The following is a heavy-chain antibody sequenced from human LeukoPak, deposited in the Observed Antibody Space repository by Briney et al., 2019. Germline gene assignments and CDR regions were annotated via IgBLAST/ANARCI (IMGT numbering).Heavy chain of an antibody. CDR1: GYTLTELS. J-gene: IGHJ3*02. V-gene: IGHV1-24*01. D-gene: IGHD6-19*01. CDR2: FDPEDGET. Sequence: ASVKVSCKVSGYTLTELSMHWVRQAPGKGLEWMGGFDPEDGETIYAQKFQGRVTVTEDTSTDTAYMELSSLRSEDTAVYYCALRLEGIAVSDAFDIWGQGTMVTVSS. CDR3: ALRLEGIAVSDAFDI.